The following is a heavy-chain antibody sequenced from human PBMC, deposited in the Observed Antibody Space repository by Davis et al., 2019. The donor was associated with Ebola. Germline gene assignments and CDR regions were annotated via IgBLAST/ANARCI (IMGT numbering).Heavy chain of an antibody. D-gene: IGHD6-19*01. V-gene: IGHV4-30-2*02. CDR2: IYHSGST. Sequence: SETLSLTCAVSGGSISSGGYSWSWIRQPPGKGLEWIGYIYHSGSTYYNPSLKSRVTISVDTSKNQFSLKLSSVTAADTAVYYCARSGYSSGWYFGDWFDPWGQGTLVTVSS. CDR3: ARSGYSSGWYFGDWFDP. CDR1: GGSISSGGYS. J-gene: IGHJ5*02.